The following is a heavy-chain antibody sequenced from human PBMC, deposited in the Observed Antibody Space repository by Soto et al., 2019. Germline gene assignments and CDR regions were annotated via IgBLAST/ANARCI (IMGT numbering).Heavy chain of an antibody. D-gene: IGHD2-2*03. J-gene: IGHJ3*02. V-gene: IGHV3-48*03. Sequence: PGGSLRLSCAASGFFFTNYAMSWVRQAPGKGLEWVSYISSSGSTIYYADSVKGRFTISRDNAKNSLYLQMNSLRAEDTAVYYCARDGSGVAFDIWGQGTMVTVSS. CDR2: ISSSGSTI. CDR3: ARDGSGVAFDI. CDR1: GFFFTNYA.